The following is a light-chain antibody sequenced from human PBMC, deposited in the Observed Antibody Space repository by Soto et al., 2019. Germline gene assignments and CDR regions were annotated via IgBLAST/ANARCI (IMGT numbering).Light chain of an antibody. CDR3: QQYTNWPLT. CDR2: GAS. CDR1: ESVGTN. V-gene: IGKV3-15*01. Sequence: EVLMTQSPATLSVSPGERTTLSCRASESVGTNLAWYQQKPGQAPRLLIYGASTRATGIPARFSGSGSGIDFALTISSLQSEDFAIYYCQQYTNWPLTFGGGTKVDIK. J-gene: IGKJ4*01.